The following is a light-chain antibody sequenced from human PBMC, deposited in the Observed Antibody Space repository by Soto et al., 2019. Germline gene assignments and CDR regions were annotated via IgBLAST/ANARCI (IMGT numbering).Light chain of an antibody. CDR1: QSISGS. CDR3: QQYNGYWT. V-gene: IGKV1-5*03. Sequence: DIQMTQSPSTLSASVGDRVTITCRASQSISGSLAWYQQKPGKAPKLLIYEASNLKSGVPSRFRSSGSGTEYTLTISSLQPDDSASYYCQQYNGYWTFGQGTRVEIK. J-gene: IGKJ1*01. CDR2: EAS.